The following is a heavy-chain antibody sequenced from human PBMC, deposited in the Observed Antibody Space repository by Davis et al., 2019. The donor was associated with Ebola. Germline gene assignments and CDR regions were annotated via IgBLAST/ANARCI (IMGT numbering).Heavy chain of an antibody. CDR1: GFTFTSSA. Sequence: AASVKVSCKASGFTFTSSAVQWVRQARGQRLEWIGWIVVGSGNTNYAQKFQERVTITRDTSASTAYMELSSLRSEDTAVYYCARESSYYDSSGYYSFDYWGQGTLVTVSS. V-gene: IGHV1-58*01. CDR3: ARESSYYDSSGYYSFDY. CDR2: IVVGSGNT. J-gene: IGHJ4*02. D-gene: IGHD3-22*01.